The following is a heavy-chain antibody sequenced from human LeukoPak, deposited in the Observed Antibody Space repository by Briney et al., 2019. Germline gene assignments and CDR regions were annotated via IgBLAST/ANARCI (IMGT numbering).Heavy chain of an antibody. CDR2: IKPDGSET. Sequence: GGSLRLSCVASGFPFKDYWMTWVRQSPGKGLDWVANIKPDGSETNYLDSVKGRFTISRDNARDSLFLEMNNLRVDDTAVYYCARDGGELWPLDEWGQGILVTVSS. CDR3: ARDGGELWPLDE. J-gene: IGHJ4*02. D-gene: IGHD3-10*01. V-gene: IGHV3-7*01. CDR1: GFPFKDYW.